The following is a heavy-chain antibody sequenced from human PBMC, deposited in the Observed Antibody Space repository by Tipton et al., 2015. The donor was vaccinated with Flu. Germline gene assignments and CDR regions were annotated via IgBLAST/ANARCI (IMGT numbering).Heavy chain of an antibody. CDR2: IYSSGTT. CDR1: GGSMSSYY. V-gene: IGHV4-4*07. Sequence: TLSLTCTASGGSMSSYYWSWIRQPAGKGQECIGRIYSSGTTNYNPSLKSRVTMSIDTSKNQFSLKLYSVTAADTAVYYCARGSGSGTYVIFDYWGQGTLVTVSS. D-gene: IGHD3-10*01. J-gene: IGHJ4*02. CDR3: ARGSGSGTYVIFDY.